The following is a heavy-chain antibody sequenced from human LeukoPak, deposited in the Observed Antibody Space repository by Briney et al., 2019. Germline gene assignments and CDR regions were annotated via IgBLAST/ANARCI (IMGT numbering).Heavy chain of an antibody. CDR2: TYTSGST. J-gene: IGHJ4*02. CDR3: ARMIAARPGVFDY. Sequence: PSETLSLTCTVSGGSISSGSYYWSWIRQPAGKGLEWIGRTYTSGSTNYNPSLKSRVTISVDTSKNQFSLKLSSVTAADTAVYYCARMIAARPGVFDYWGQGTLVTVSS. V-gene: IGHV4-61*02. D-gene: IGHD6-6*01. CDR1: GGSISSGSYY.